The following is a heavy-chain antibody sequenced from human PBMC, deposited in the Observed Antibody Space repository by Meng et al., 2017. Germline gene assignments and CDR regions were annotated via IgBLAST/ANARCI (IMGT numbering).Heavy chain of an antibody. CDR2: IDWDDDK. J-gene: IGHJ6*02. D-gene: IGHD6-13*01. CDR3: ARVIAAADSYYYYGMDV. CDR1: GFSLSTSAMC. V-gene: IGHV2-70*01. Sequence: SGPTLVKPTQTLTLTCTFSGFSLSTSAMCVSWIRQPPGKALEWLALIDWDDDKYYSTSLKTRLTISKDTSKNQVLLTMTNMDPVDTATYYCARVIAAADSYYYYGMDVWGQGTTVTVSS.